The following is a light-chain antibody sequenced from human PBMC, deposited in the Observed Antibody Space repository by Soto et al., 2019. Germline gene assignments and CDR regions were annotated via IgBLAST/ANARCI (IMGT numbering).Light chain of an antibody. J-gene: IGKJ4*01. Sequence: TLSPGTLSLTKGKRARLSCRAIPSVSGSNLAWYQQKPGQAPRLVIYCASTRAAGIPVRFSGSGSGAEFTLTITSLQYADFAICYCRKFNNCRPIPFGGGTKVDIK. CDR2: CAS. CDR3: RKFNNCRPIP. V-gene: IGKV3-15*01. CDR1: PSVSGSN.